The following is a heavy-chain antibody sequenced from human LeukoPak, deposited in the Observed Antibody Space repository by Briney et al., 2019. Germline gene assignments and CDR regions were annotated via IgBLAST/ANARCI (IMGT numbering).Heavy chain of an antibody. CDR1: GHTLTELS. CDR3: ATDLFPYGDYGY. D-gene: IGHD4-17*01. Sequence: ASVTVSCQVSGHTLTELSMHCARHAPGKGLEWMGGFDPEDGETIYAQKFQGRVTMTEDTSTDTAYMELSSLRSEDTAVYYCATDLFPYGDYGYWGQGTLVTVSS. CDR2: FDPEDGET. J-gene: IGHJ4*02. V-gene: IGHV1-24*01.